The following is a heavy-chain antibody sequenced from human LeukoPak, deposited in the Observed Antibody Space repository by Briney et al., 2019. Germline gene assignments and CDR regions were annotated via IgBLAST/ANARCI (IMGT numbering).Heavy chain of an antibody. J-gene: IGHJ5*02. Sequence: SETLSLTCAVYGGSFNYYWSWIRQPPGKGLEWIGEINHSGTTNYNPSLKSRVTISVDTSKNQFSLKLSSVTAADTAVYYCARVLGCIPRGWFDPWGQGTLVTVSS. CDR1: GGSFNYY. V-gene: IGHV4-34*01. CDR2: INHSGTT. D-gene: IGHD2-8*01. CDR3: ARVLGCIPRGWFDP.